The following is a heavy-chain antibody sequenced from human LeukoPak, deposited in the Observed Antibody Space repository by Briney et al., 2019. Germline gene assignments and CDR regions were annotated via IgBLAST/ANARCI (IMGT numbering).Heavy chain of an antibody. V-gene: IGHV4-4*02. D-gene: IGHD1-14*01. CDR3: ATSTVMNHYCFDY. CDR1: GGSMSSTKW. Sequence: SETLSLTCAVSGGSMSSTKWWSWVRQPPGKGLEWIGEIYHSGSTNYNPSLKSRITISVDKSKNQVSLNLTSVTAADTAVYYCATSTVMNHYCFDYWAQGTLVTVSS. CDR2: IYHSGST. J-gene: IGHJ4*02.